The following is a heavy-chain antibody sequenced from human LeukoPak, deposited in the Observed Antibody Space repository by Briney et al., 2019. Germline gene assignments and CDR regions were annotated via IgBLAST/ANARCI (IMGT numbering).Heavy chain of an antibody. V-gene: IGHV4-59*01. J-gene: IGHJ4*02. Sequence: PSETLSLTCTVSGGSISPYYWSWIRQPPEKGLEWIGYIYYSGSTNYNPSLESRVTMSVDTSKNQFSLKLTSVTAADTAVYYCARYDWAKYFDYWGQGALVTVSS. D-gene: IGHD3-16*01. CDR1: GGSISPYY. CDR3: ARYDWAKYFDY. CDR2: IYYSGST.